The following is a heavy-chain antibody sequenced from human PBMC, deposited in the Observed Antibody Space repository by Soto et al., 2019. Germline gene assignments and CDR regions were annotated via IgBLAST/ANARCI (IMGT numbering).Heavy chain of an antibody. V-gene: IGHV1-69*01. D-gene: IGHD2-2*01. CDR2: IIPIFGTA. CDR1: GGTFSSYA. Sequence: QVQLVQSGAEVKKPGSSVKVSCKASGGTFSSYAISWVRQAPGQGLEWMGGIIPIFGTANYAQKFQGRVTITADESTSTDYMELSCLRSEDTAVYYCARGQCSTSCFYYGMDVWGHGTTVTVSS. CDR3: ARGQCSTSCFYYGMDV. J-gene: IGHJ6*02.